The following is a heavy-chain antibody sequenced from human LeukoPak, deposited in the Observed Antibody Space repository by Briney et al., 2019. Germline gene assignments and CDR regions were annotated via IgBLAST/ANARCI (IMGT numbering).Heavy chain of an antibody. CDR1: GYTLTELS. CDR3: ATDLASGTTWDY. D-gene: IGHD1-1*01. Sequence: VASVKVSCKVSGYTLTELSMHCVRQAPGKGLEWMGDFDPEDGETIYAQKFQGRVTMTEDTSTDTAYMELSSLRSKDTAVYYCATDLASGTTWDYWGQGTLVTASS. CDR2: FDPEDGET. V-gene: IGHV1-24*01. J-gene: IGHJ4*02.